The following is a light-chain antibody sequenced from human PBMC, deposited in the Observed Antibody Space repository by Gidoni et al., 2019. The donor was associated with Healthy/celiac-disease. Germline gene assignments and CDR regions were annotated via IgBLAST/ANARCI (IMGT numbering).Light chain of an antibody. CDR3: QQYGSSPPNT. CDR2: GAS. Sequence: EIVLTQSPGTLSLSPGERATLYCRASQSVSSSYLAWYQQKPGQAPRLLIYGASSRATGIPDRFSGSWSGTDFTLTISRLEPEDFAVYYCQQYGSSPPNTFGQXTKLEIK. V-gene: IGKV3-20*01. CDR1: QSVSSSY. J-gene: IGKJ2*01.